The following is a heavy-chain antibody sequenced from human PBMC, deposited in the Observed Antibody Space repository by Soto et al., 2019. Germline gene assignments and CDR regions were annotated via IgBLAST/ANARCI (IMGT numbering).Heavy chain of an antibody. J-gene: IGHJ4*02. Sequence: QVQLQESGPGRVKPSQTLSLTCTVSGGSINTDDYYWTWIRQPPGKGLEWIGYIYSSGSTYYNPPLKSRISISIDVSKNQFSLKLRSVTAADTAMYYCARSTGRYWGPGTLVTVSS. V-gene: IGHV4-30-4*01. D-gene: IGHD2-21*01. CDR1: GGSINTDDYY. CDR3: ARSTGRY. CDR2: IYSSGST.